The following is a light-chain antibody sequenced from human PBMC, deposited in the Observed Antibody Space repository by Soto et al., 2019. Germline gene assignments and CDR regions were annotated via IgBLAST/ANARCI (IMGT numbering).Light chain of an antibody. Sequence: QLVLTQPPSVSGAPGQRVTISCTGSSSNIGAGYDVHWYQQLPGTAPKLLIYGNNNRPSGVPDRFSGSKSGTSASLAITGLQAEDEADYYCQSYDSSLRIFGGGTQLTVL. CDR1: SSNIGAGYD. V-gene: IGLV1-40*01. J-gene: IGLJ2*01. CDR2: GNN. CDR3: QSYDSSLRI.